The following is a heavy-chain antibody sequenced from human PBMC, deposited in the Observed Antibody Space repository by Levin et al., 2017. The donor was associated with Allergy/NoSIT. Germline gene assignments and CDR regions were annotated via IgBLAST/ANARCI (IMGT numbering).Heavy chain of an antibody. V-gene: IGHV3-33*01. D-gene: IGHD3-16*02. Sequence: GESLKISCAASGFTFSSYGMHWVRQAPGKGLEWVAVIWYDGSNKYYADSVKGRFTISRDNSKNTLYLQMNSLRAEDTAVYYCARDNYDYVWGSYRSYYYYMDGWGKGTTVTVSS. J-gene: IGHJ6*03. CDR3: ARDNYDYVWGSYRSYYYYMDG. CDR1: GFTFSSYG. CDR2: IWYDGSNK.